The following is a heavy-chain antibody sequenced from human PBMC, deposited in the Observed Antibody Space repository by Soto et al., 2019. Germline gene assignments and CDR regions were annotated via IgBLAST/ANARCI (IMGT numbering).Heavy chain of an antibody. D-gene: IGHD2-2*01. CDR3: VVVPAESYYYYGMDV. CDR2: ISGSGGST. J-gene: IGHJ6*02. V-gene: IGHV3-23*01. Sequence: AMSHVSKTPGKGLEWVSAISGSGGSTYYADSVKGRFTISRDNSKNTLYLQMNSLRAEDTAVYYCVVVPAESYYYYGMDVWGQGTTVTVSS. CDR1: A.